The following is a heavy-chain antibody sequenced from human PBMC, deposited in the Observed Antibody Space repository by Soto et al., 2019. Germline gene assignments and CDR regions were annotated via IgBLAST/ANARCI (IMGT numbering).Heavy chain of an antibody. J-gene: IGHJ5*02. V-gene: IGHV3-23*01. CDR2: ISAGGGSP. CDR3: VKPADYQFVGWFDP. D-gene: IGHD2-21*01. CDR1: GYSFSTYA. Sequence: EVQLLESGGGLVQPGGSLRLSCAASGYSFSTYAMSWVRQAPGKGLEWVSGISAGGGSPFIADSVRGRFIISRHNAKDTLYLQMYIPTGEDTDIYYCVKPADYQFVGWFDPWGQGTLVTLS.